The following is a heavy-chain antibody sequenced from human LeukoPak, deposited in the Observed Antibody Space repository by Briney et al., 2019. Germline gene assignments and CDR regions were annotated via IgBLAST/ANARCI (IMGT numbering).Heavy chain of an antibody. V-gene: IGHV3-48*04. CDR2: ISSGSGTI. CDR1: GLSVSSNN. CDR3: ARASGYCSSTSCYPFDY. D-gene: IGHD2-2*01. Sequence: GGSLRLSCAASGLSVSSNNMHWVRQVPGGELEWVSYISSGSGTIYSADSVKGRFTISRDNVKNSLYLQMNSLRAGDTAVYYCARASGYCSSTSCYPFDYWGQGTLVTVSS. J-gene: IGHJ4*02.